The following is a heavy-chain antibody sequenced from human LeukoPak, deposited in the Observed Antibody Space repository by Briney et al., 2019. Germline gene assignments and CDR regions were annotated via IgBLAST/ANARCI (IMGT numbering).Heavy chain of an antibody. Sequence: PGGSLRLSCVASGFTFSNYWMTWVRQAPGKGLEWVSAISGSDGNTYYADSVKGRFTISRDNSKNTLYLQMNSLRAEDTAIYYCATYRQVLLPFESWGQGTLVTVSS. CDR1: GFTFSNYW. CDR2: ISGSDGNT. CDR3: ATYRQVLLPFES. J-gene: IGHJ4*02. D-gene: IGHD2-8*02. V-gene: IGHV3-23*01.